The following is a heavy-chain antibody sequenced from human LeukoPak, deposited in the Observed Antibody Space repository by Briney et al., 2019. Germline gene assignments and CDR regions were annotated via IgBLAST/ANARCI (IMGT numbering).Heavy chain of an antibody. Sequence: GGSLRLSCAASGFTFTNAWMSWVRLAPGKGLEWVGRIRNKADGETTDYAAPVKGRFTISRDDSRTTLYLQMNDLKTEDTAVYYCTTGLRYCSGGSCYQYYYYGLDVRGQGTTVTVSS. CDR2: IRNKADGETT. J-gene: IGHJ6*02. V-gene: IGHV3-15*01. D-gene: IGHD2-15*01. CDR3: TTGLRYCSGGSCYQYYYYGLDV. CDR1: GFTFTNAW.